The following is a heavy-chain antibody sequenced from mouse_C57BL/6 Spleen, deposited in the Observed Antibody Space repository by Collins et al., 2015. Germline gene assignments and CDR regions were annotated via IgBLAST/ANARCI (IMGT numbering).Heavy chain of an antibody. J-gene: IGHJ4*01. CDR3: ARRAQAYAMDY. V-gene: IGHV8-12*01. D-gene: IGHD3-2*02. CDR2: IYWDDDK. Sequence: QVTLKESGLGYCSLPDPQSDLSFSGFSLSTSGMSVSWIRQPSGKGLEWLAHIYWDDDKRYNPSLKSRLTISKDTSRNQVFLKITSVDTADTATYYCARRAQAYAMDYWGQGTSVTVSS. CDR1: GFSLSTSGMS.